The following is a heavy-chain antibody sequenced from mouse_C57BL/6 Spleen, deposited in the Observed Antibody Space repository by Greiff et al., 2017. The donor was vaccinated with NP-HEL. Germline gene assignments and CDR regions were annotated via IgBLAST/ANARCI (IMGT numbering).Heavy chain of an antibody. D-gene: IGHD2-4*01. Sequence: EVKLEESGGGLVKPGGSLKLSCAASGFTFSSYTMSWVRQTPEKRLEWVATISGGGGNTYYPDSVKGRFTISRDNAKNTLYLQMSSLRSEDTALYYCARDYDAYFDYWGQGTTLTVSS. CDR1: GFTFSSYT. V-gene: IGHV5-9*01. CDR2: ISGGGGNT. J-gene: IGHJ2*01. CDR3: ARDYDAYFDY.